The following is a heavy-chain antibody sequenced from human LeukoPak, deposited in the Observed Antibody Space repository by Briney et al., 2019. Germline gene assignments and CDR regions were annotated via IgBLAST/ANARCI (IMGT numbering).Heavy chain of an antibody. Sequence: GGSLRLSCSASGFTFSSYAMHWVRQAPGRGLEWVAVISYDGTKEYNADAVKGRFTISRDNSRNNMYLQMNSLTAEDTAMYYCARDKGFGELFYYFDSWGQGILVTVSS. CDR2: ISYDGTKE. CDR1: GFTFSSYA. D-gene: IGHD3-10*01. J-gene: IGHJ4*02. V-gene: IGHV3-30-3*01. CDR3: ARDKGFGELFYYFDS.